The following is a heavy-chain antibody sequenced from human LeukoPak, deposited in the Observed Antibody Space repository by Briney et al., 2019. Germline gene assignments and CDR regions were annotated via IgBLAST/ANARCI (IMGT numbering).Heavy chain of an antibody. D-gene: IGHD5-12*01. CDR1: GFSFSAAW. CDR3: VNLGYSD. J-gene: IGHJ4*02. Sequence: GGSLRLSCEASGFSFSAAWMTWVRQAPGKGLEWVATIKNDGSDKYYVDSVKGRLTLSRDNAKNSVYLQMNSLRVEDTAVYYCVNLGYSDGGQGTLVTVSS. CDR2: IKNDGSDK. V-gene: IGHV3-7*01.